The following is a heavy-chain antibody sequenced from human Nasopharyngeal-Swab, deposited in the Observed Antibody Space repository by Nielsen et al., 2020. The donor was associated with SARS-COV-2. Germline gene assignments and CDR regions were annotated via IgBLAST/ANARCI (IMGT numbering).Heavy chain of an antibody. Sequence: SETLSLTCPVSGGSVSTSTYFWGWIRPPPGKGLEWIGTVYYSGSTYYNPSLKSRVTISVDTSKNQFTLNLNSVTATDTAVYYCARGYGSFPYYFDHWGQGTLVTVSS. CDR2: VYYSGST. J-gene: IGHJ4*02. V-gene: IGHV4-39*01. D-gene: IGHD1-26*01. CDR1: GGSVSTSTYF. CDR3: ARGYGSFPYYFDH.